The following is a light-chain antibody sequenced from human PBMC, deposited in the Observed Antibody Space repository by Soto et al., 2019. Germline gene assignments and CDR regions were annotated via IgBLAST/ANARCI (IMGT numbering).Light chain of an antibody. CDR2: SAS. CDR3: LQHTTYPWT. V-gene: IGKV1-17*01. J-gene: IGKJ1*01. CDR1: QGIRND. Sequence: DIQMTQSPSSLSASVGDRVTITCRASQGIRNDLGWFQQKPGKAPKRLIYSASSLQSGVPSRFSGSGSGTEIPLPISRLQPEDFATYYCLQHTTYPWTFGQGTKVEIK.